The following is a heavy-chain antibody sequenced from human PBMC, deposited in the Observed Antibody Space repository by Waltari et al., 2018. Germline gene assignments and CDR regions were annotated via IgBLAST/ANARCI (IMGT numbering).Heavy chain of an antibody. Sequence: QLQLQESGPGLVKPSETLSLTCTVSGGSISSSCYYWGWIRQPPGKGLEWIGSIYYRWTSYYNPSLKRRVTISVDTSKNQFSLKLSSVTAADTAVYYCARSWGGLEIHDAFDIWGQGTMVTVSS. CDR2: IYYRWTS. CDR1: GGSISSSCYY. J-gene: IGHJ3*02. CDR3: ARSWGGLEIHDAFDI. V-gene: IGHV4-39*01. D-gene: IGHD3-16*01.